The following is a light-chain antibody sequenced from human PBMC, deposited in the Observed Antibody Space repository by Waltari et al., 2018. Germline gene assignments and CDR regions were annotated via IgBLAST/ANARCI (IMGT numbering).Light chain of an antibody. V-gene: IGKV3-15*01. CDR1: QSIGNS. CDR2: TTS. Sequence: EILMTQSPATLSVSPGERATLSCRASQSIGNSLAWYQQTSGQAPRLLIYTTSTRATGVPARFSGSGSGTEFILTISSMQSEDIAVYYCQQYNNWPPLTFGGGTKVEIK. CDR3: QQYNNWPPLT. J-gene: IGKJ4*01.